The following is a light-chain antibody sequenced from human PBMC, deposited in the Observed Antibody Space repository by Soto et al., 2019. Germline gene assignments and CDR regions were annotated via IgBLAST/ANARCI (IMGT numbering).Light chain of an antibody. CDR3: QQHGGSPMYT. V-gene: IGKV3-20*01. Sequence: EIVLTQSPGTLSLSPGESATLSCRASQSVSNSYLAWYQQKPGQAPRLLIYGASSRATAIPDRFSGSGSGTDFTLTISSLEPEVFAVYYCQQHGGSPMYTFGQGTKLEIK. CDR1: QSVSNSY. CDR2: GAS. J-gene: IGKJ2*01.